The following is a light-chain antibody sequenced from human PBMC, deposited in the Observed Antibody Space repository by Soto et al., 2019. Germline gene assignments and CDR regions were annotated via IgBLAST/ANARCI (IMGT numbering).Light chain of an antibody. CDR2: AAS. CDR1: QNINRY. V-gene: IGKV1-39*01. J-gene: IGKJ4*01. CDR3: QHSHSTPLT. Sequence: DIQMTQSPSSLSASVGDRVTITCRTSQNINRYLNWYQQKPGKAPKLLINAASTLQSGVPSRFSGSGSGTDFTLTISSLQPEDFATYICQHSHSTPLTFGGGTKVDIK.